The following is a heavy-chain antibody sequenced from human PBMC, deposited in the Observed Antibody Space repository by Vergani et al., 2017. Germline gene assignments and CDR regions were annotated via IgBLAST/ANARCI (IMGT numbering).Heavy chain of an antibody. CDR1: GGSFSGYY. CDR2: INHSGST. CDR3: ARGGDIVVVVAAGWFDP. V-gene: IGHV4-34*01. J-gene: IGHJ5*02. D-gene: IGHD2-15*01. Sequence: QVQLQQWGAGLLKPSETLSFTCAVYGGSFSGYYWSWIRQPPGKGLEWIGEINHSGSTNYNPSLKSRVTISVDTSKNQFSLKLSSVTAADTAVYYCARGGDIVVVVAAGWFDPWGQGTLVTVSS.